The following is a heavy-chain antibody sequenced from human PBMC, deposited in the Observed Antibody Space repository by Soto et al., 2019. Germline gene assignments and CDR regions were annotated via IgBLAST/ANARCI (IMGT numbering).Heavy chain of an antibody. V-gene: IGHV3-15*01. CDR1: GFTFASAW. J-gene: IGHJ4*02. D-gene: IGHD2-15*01. CDR2: IKSKERGGTI. Sequence: EVQLVESGGGLVKPGESLRLSCVASGFTFASAWMNWVRQAPGKGLEWVGRIKSKERGGTIDYAATMKDRFIITRDDLKHTLYLQITSRQTEYTGVYYCTWVAAILHWGQGTLVTVSS. CDR3: TWVAAILH.